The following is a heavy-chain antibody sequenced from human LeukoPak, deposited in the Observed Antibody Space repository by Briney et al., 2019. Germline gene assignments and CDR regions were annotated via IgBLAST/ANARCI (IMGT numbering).Heavy chain of an antibody. CDR2: IKQDGSEK. Sequence: GGSLRLSCAASGFTFSSYWMSWVRQAPGKGLEWVANIKQDGSEKYYVDSVKGRFTISRDNSKNTLYLQMNSLRAEDTAVYYCARDQGITMIVVVIGDAFDIWGQGTMVIVSS. CDR1: GFTFSSYW. V-gene: IGHV3-7*01. J-gene: IGHJ3*02. CDR3: ARDQGITMIVVVIGDAFDI. D-gene: IGHD3-22*01.